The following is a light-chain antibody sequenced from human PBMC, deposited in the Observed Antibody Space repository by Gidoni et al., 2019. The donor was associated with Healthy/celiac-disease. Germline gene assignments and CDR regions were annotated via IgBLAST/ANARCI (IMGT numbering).Light chain of an antibody. CDR3: QQYGSSPLCS. CDR2: GAS. J-gene: IGKJ2*04. Sequence: EFVLTKSPCTLSLSPSERATLSCRASQSVSSSYLAWYQQQPGQAPRLLIYGASSRATGIPDRCSGSGSETDFTLTISRLEPEDFAVYYCQQYGSSPLCSFGQGTKLEIK. CDR1: QSVSSSY. V-gene: IGKV3-20*01.